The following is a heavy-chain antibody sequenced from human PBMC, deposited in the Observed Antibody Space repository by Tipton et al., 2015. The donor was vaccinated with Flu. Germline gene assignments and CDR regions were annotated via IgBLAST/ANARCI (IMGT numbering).Heavy chain of an antibody. CDR2: INPNSGGT. V-gene: IGHV1-2*02. CDR1: GYTFTGYY. D-gene: IGHD3-10*01. CDR3: AAAPPITMVRGVNLRVGGMDV. J-gene: IGHJ6*02. Sequence: QVQLVQSGAEVKKPGASVKVSCKASGYTFTGYYMHWVRQAPGQGLEWMGWINPNSGGTNYAQKFQGRVTMTRDTSISTAYMELSRLRSDDTAVYYCAAAPPITMVRGVNLRVGGMDVWGQGTTVTVSS.